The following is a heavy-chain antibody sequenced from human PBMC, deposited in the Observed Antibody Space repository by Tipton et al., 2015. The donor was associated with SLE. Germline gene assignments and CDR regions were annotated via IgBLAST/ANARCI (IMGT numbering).Heavy chain of an antibody. CDR1: GGSFSGYY. Sequence: LRLSCAVYGGSFSGYYWSWLRQSPGKGLEWIGEINHSGSTNYNPSLKGRVTISVDRSNNQFSLNLSSVTAADSAVYYCARERIEEYGGKENWIDPWGQGALVTVSS. J-gene: IGHJ5*02. CDR3: ARERIEEYGGKENWIDP. V-gene: IGHV4-34*01. D-gene: IGHD4/OR15-4a*01. CDR2: INHSGST.